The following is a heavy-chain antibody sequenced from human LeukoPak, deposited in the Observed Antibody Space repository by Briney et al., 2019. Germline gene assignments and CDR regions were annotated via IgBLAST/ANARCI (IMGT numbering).Heavy chain of an antibody. CDR2: INSDGSST. V-gene: IGHV3-74*01. CDR1: GFTFSSYW. D-gene: IGHD3-22*01. J-gene: IGHJ1*01. Sequence: PGGSLRLSCAASGFTFSSYWMHWVRQAPGKGLVWVSRINSDGSSTSYADSVMGRFTISRDNAKNTLYLQMNSLRAEDTAVYYCARDLVNSQARHYYDSSGYTQHWGQGTLVTVSS. CDR3: ARDLVNSQARHYYDSSGYTQH.